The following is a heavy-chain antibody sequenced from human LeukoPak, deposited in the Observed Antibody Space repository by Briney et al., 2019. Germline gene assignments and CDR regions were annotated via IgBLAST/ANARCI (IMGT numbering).Heavy chain of an antibody. CDR2: VSGGGGII. D-gene: IGHD2-15*01. Sequence: GGSRRLSCAASGVTFSSYAVSWVRQAPGKGLECVSIVSGGGGIIYYADFVKGRFTISRDNSMNTLYLQMNSLRAEDTAVYYCATAPYCSGGSCYSGDLYFDYWGQGALVTVSS. V-gene: IGHV3-23*01. CDR1: GVTFSSYA. CDR3: ATAPYCSGGSCYSGDLYFDY. J-gene: IGHJ4*02.